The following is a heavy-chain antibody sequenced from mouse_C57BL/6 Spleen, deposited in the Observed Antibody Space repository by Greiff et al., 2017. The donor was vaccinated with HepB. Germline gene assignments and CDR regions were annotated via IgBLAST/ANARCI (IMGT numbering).Heavy chain of an antibody. CDR3: AFHGGYYAMDY. CDR1: GYTFTSYW. CDR2: IHPSDSDT. Sequence: VQLQQPGAELVKPGASVKVSCKASGYTFTSYWMHWVKQRPGQGLECIGRIHPSDSDTNYNQKFKGKATLTVDKSSSTAYMQLSSLTSEDSAVYYCAFHGGYYAMDYWGQGTSVTVSS. V-gene: IGHV1-74*01. J-gene: IGHJ4*01.